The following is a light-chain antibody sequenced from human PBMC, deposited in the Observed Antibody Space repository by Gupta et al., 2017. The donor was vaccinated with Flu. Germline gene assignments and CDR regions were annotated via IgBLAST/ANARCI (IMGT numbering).Light chain of an antibody. CDR1: QDIRND. CDR2: GAS. CDR3: RQHNNFLPWT. Sequence: DIQMTQSPSSLSASVGDRVTITCRASQDIRNDLGWYKQKPGEAPKRLIYGASSWQSGVTSRFSGSGYGKQXPLTISXRQQEDFAPYYSRQHNNFLPWTFGXGTKVEVK. V-gene: IGKV1-17*01. J-gene: IGKJ1*01.